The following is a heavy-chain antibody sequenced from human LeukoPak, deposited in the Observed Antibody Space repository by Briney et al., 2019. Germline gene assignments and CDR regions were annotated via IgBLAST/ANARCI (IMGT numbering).Heavy chain of an antibody. D-gene: IGHD3-16*01. Sequence: PSETLSLTCIVSGDSISTYYWSWIRQPPGRGLEWIGYIYYSGSTNYNPSFKSRVIISVDTSKNQFSLKLSSVTAADTAVYYCARRLSWGGAPPYFDYWGQGTPVTVSS. J-gene: IGHJ4*02. CDR2: IYYSGST. CDR3: ARRLSWGGAPPYFDY. V-gene: IGHV4-59*08. CDR1: GDSISTYY.